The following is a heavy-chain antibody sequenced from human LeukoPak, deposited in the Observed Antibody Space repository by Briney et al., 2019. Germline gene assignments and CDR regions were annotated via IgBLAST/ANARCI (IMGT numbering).Heavy chain of an antibody. Sequence: ASVKVSCKASGYTFTSYNINWVRQATGQGLELMGWMNPNSGTEGYAQKFQGRVTMTRNTSISTAYMELSSLRSEDTAVYYCARGGDSEGYFDYWGQGTLVTVSS. J-gene: IGHJ4*02. CDR3: ARGGDSEGYFDY. CDR1: GYTFTSYN. D-gene: IGHD4-11*01. CDR2: MNPNSGTE. V-gene: IGHV1-8*01.